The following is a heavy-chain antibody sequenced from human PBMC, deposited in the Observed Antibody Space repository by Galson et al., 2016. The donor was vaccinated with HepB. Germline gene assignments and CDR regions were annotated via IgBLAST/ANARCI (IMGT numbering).Heavy chain of an antibody. CDR3: ARDRSGTTGDLGY. V-gene: IGHV4-59*01. Sequence: SETLSLTCTVSGGSISRYFWSWIRQPPGKRLEWIGYIYYSGSTNYNPSLQSRVTISVDTFKNQFSLKLTSVTAADTAVYYCARDRSGTTGDLGYWGQGTLVTVSS. CDR1: GGSISRYF. D-gene: IGHD1-1*01. J-gene: IGHJ4*02. CDR2: IYYSGST.